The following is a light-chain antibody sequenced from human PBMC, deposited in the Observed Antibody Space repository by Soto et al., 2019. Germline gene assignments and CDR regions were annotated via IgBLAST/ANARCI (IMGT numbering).Light chain of an antibody. CDR1: QSVGRN. J-gene: IGKJ1*01. CDR3: QQYNIWPPWT. V-gene: IGKV3-15*01. CDR2: DAS. Sequence: EIVMTQSPATLSVSPGERASLSCRASQSVGRNLAWYQQKPGQPPRLLIYDASSRATGIPDRFSGSGSGTEFTLTISSLQSEDFAVYYCQQYNIWPPWTFGQGTKVEIK.